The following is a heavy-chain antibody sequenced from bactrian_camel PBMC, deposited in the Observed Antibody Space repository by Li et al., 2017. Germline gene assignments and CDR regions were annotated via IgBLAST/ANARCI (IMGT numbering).Heavy chain of an antibody. V-gene: IGHV3S55*01. J-gene: IGHJ4*01. D-gene: IGHD5*01. CDR3: LRGSSLLVIGCMSMTT. CDR2: ICSSGSR. CDR1: GSTAGRYC. Sequence: VQLVESGGGSVQSGGSLRLSCAASGSTAGRYCMAWFRQAPTKERERVASICSSGSRFYADSVKGRFTISRDNAKNTVYLQLYSLNTWDMGMYTVLRGSSLLVIGCMSMTTGARGPRSPSP.